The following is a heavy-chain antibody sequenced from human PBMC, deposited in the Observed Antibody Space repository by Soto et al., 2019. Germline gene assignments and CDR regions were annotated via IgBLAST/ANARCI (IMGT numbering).Heavy chain of an antibody. J-gene: IGHJ5*02. Sequence: VGSLRLSCAISGFSVSSNYLSWVRQAPWKGLEWVSVHYSGGSTYYADSVQGRFTISRDKSNNTLYLQMRRVRTEDTAVYFCARHRHPRGTVGATSPLDPWGQGTQVTVSS. D-gene: IGHD1-26*01. CDR1: GFSVSSNY. CDR2: HYSGGST. CDR3: ARHRHPRGTVGATSPLDP. V-gene: IGHV3-53*01.